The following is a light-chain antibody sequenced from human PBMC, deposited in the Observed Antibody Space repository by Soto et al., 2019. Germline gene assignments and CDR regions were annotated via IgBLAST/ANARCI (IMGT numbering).Light chain of an antibody. CDR1: QSVRSTY. CDR3: QQYANSPLT. J-gene: IGKJ4*01. Sequence: EIVLTQSPGTLSLSPGERATLSCRASQSVRSTYLAWYQQKPGQAPTPLIYGASSRATGIPNRFSGSGSGTDFTLTISRLEPEDFAVYYCQQYANSPLTFGGGTKVEIK. V-gene: IGKV3-20*01. CDR2: GAS.